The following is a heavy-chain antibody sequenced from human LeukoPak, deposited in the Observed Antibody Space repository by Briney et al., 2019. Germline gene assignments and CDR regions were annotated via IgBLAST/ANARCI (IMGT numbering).Heavy chain of an antibody. CDR2: INWNGGST. Sequence: RSGGSLRLSCAVSGFIGYDGYMNWVRHAPGKGLEWVSGINWNGGSTDYAYSVKGRFTISRDNAKNSLYLQMNSLRAEDTALYHCARVLYSSSWPSYYYYMDVWGKGNTVTVSS. V-gene: IGHV3-20*01. J-gene: IGHJ6*03. CDR1: GFIGYDGY. CDR3: ARVLYSSSWPSYYYYMDV. D-gene: IGHD6-13*01.